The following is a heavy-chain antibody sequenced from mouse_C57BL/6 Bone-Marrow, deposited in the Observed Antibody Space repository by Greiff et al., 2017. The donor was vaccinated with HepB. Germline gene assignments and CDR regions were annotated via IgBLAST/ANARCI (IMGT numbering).Heavy chain of an antibody. J-gene: IGHJ4*01. Sequence: QVHVKQSGAELARPGASVKLSCKASGYTFTSYGISWVKQRTGQGLEWIGEIYPRSGNTYYNEKFKGKATLTADKSSSTAYLELRSLTSEDSAVYFCVPRNYDDAMDYWGQGTSVTVSS. CDR2: IYPRSGNT. CDR3: VPRNYDDAMDY. CDR1: GYTFTSYG. D-gene: IGHD2-4*01. V-gene: IGHV1-81*01.